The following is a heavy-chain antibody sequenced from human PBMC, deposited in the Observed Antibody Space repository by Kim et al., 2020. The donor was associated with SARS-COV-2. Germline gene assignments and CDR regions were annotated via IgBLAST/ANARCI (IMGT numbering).Heavy chain of an antibody. CDR3: ARHGSYDILTGALYYYYGMDV. J-gene: IGHJ6*02. CDR1: GYSFTSYW. CDR2: IDPSDSYT. V-gene: IGHV5-10-1*01. Sequence: GESLKISCKGSGYSFTSYWISWVRQMPGKGLEWMGRIDPSDSYTNYSPSFQGHVTISADKSISTAYLQWSSLKASDTAMYYCARHGSYDILTGALYYYYGMDVWGQGTTVTVSS. D-gene: IGHD3-9*01.